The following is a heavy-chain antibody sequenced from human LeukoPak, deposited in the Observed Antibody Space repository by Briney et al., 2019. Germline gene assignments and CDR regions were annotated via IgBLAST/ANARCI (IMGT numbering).Heavy chain of an antibody. J-gene: IGHJ4*02. CDR3: AAKWLLRRY. V-gene: IGHV3-66*01. D-gene: IGHD3-22*01. Sequence: GGSLRLSCSASGFTVSSNYMSWVRQAQGKGLELVSMIYSGGATYYADSVKGRFTISIDNSKNTLYLQMNSLRAEDTAIYYCAAKWLLRRYWGKGTLVTVSS. CDR1: GFTVSSNY. CDR2: IYSGGAT.